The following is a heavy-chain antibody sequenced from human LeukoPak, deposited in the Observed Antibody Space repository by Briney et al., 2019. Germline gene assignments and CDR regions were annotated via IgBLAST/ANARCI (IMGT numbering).Heavy chain of an antibody. D-gene: IGHD1-26*01. Sequence: GASVKVSCKASGGTFSSYAISWVRQAPGQGLEWMGGITPIFGTANYAQKFQGRVTITADESTSTAYMELSSLRSEDTAVYYCAASRGANNWFDPWGQGTLVTVSS. CDR3: AASRGANNWFDP. CDR1: GGTFSSYA. J-gene: IGHJ5*02. V-gene: IGHV1-69*13. CDR2: ITPIFGTA.